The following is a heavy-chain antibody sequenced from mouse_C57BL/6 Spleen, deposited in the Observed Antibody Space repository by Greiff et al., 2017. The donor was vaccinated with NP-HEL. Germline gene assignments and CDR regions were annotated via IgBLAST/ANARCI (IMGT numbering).Heavy chain of an antibody. J-gene: IGHJ3*01. D-gene: IGHD2-5*01. CDR2: IDPENGDT. CDR3: TTRSNYDAY. Sequence: VQLQQSGAELVRPGASVKLSCTASGFNIKDDYMHWVKQRPEQGLEWIGWIDPENGDTEYAPKFQGKATITADTSSNTAYLQLSSLTSEDTAVYYCTTRSNYDAYWGQGTLVTVSA. V-gene: IGHV14-4*01. CDR1: GFNIKDDY.